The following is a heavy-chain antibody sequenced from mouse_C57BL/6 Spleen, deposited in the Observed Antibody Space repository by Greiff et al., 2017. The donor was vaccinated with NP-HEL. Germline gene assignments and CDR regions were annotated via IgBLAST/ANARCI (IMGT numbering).Heavy chain of an antibody. D-gene: IGHD1-1*01. CDR1: GYSITSGYY. V-gene: IGHV3-6*01. Sequence: VQLQQSGPGLVKPSQSLSLTCSVTGYSITSGYYWNWIRQFPGNKLEWMGYISYDGSNNYNPSLKNRISITRDTSKNHIFLKLKSVTTEDTATYYCARDREYYDSSYSMDYWGQGTSVTVSS. CDR2: ISYDGSN. J-gene: IGHJ4*01. CDR3: ARDREYYDSSYSMDY.